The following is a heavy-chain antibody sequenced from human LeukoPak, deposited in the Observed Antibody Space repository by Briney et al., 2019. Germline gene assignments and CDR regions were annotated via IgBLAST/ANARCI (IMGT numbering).Heavy chain of an antibody. CDR2: IYHSGST. CDR3: ASEGGIQQLSWFDP. J-gene: IGHJ5*02. CDR1: GGSISSYY. D-gene: IGHD1-1*01. V-gene: IGHV4-38-2*02. Sequence: SETLSLTCTVSGGSISSYYWGWIRQPPGKGLEWIGSIYHSGSTYYNPSLKSRVTISVDTSKNQFSLKLSSVTAADTAVYYCASEGGIQQLSWFDPWGRGTLVTVSS.